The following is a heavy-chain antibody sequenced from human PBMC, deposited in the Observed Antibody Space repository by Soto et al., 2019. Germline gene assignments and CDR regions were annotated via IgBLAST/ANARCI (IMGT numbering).Heavy chain of an antibody. CDR1: GGSISRYY. CDR3: ERHSYAAGGLLGV. J-gene: IGHJ6*04. CDR2: IYYSGST. V-gene: IGHV4-59*08. D-gene: IGHD3-10*01. Sequence: PSETLSLTCTVSGGSISRYYWSWIRQPPGKGLEWIGYIYYSGSTNYNPSLKSRVTISVDTSKNQFSLKLSSVTAADTAVYYCERHSYAAGGLLGVWGKGTTVTVSS.